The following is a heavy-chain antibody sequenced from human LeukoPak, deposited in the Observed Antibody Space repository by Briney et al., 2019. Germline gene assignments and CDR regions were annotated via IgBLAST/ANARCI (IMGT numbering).Heavy chain of an antibody. D-gene: IGHD3-3*01. CDR3: ARGSPAIFGVVIMNFGVDY. CDR2: IYYSGST. J-gene: IGHJ4*02. CDR1: GGSISSYY. V-gene: IGHV4-59*01. Sequence: SETLSLTCSVSGGSISSYYWSWIRQPPGKGLEWIGDIYYSGSTNYNPSLKSRVTISVDTSKNQFSLKLRSVTAADTGVYYCARGSPAIFGVVIMNFGVDYWGQGALVTVSS.